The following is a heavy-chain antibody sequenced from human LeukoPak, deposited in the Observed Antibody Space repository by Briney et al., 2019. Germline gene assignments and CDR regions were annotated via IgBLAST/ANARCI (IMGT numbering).Heavy chain of an antibody. CDR3: AKATVTHLIDY. V-gene: IGHV3-23*01. Sequence: PGRSLRLSCTASGFTFSSYGIHWVRQAPGKGLEWVSTSASGGSSYYADSVKGRFTISRDNSKNTLYLQMNSLGAEDTAVYYCAKATVTHLIDYWGQETLVTVSS. CDR1: GFTFSSYG. CDR2: SASGGSS. J-gene: IGHJ4*02. D-gene: IGHD4-17*01.